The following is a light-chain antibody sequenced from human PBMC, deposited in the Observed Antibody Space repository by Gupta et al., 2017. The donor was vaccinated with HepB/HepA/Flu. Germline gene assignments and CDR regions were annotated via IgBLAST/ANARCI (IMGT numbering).Light chain of an antibody. Sequence: QSALTQSAPVSGSPGQSITISCPGTSSDVGSHNLVSWYQQHPGKAPKLIIYEVNKWPSGVSNRFSGSKSGNTASLTISGLQAEDEADYYCCSYAGPFSWVFGGGTKLTVL. J-gene: IGLJ3*02. CDR2: EVN. V-gene: IGLV2-23*02. CDR1: SSDVGSHNL. CDR3: CSYAGPFSWV.